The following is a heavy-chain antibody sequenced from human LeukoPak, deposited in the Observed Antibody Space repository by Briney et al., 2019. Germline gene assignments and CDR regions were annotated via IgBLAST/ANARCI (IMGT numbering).Heavy chain of an antibody. Sequence: GASVKVSCKASGYTFTSYYTHWVRQAPGQGLEWMGIINPSGGSTSYAQKFQGRVTMTRDTSTSTVYMELSSLRSEDTAVYYCERDYLRGYDILTGAASWFDPWGQGTLVTVSS. CDR3: ERDYLRGYDILTGAASWFDP. CDR1: GYTFTSYY. J-gene: IGHJ5*02. D-gene: IGHD3-9*01. CDR2: INPSGGST. V-gene: IGHV1-46*01.